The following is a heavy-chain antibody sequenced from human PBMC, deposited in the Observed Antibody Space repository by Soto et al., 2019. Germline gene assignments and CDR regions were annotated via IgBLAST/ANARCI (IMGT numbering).Heavy chain of an antibody. D-gene: IGHD3-10*01. CDR2: INAGNGNT. J-gene: IGHJ4*02. V-gene: IGHV1-3*01. Sequence: QVQLVQSGAEVKKPGASVKVSCKASGYTFTNYAIDWVRQAPGQRLEWMGWINAGNGNTKYSQKFLGRVTITRDTSASTADRELSSLRSEDTAVYYCARDMGFGLSDYWGQGILVTVSS. CDR1: GYTFTNYA. CDR3: ARDMGFGLSDY.